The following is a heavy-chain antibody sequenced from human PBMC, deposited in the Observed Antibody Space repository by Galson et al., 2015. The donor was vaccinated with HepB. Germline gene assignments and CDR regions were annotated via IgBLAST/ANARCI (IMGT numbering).Heavy chain of an antibody. CDR3: ARGDSSSWFRFEY. V-gene: IGHV3-30*04. CDR1: GFTFPNYP. J-gene: IGHJ4*02. D-gene: IGHD6-13*01. Sequence: SLRLYCAASGFTFPNYPIHWVRQAPGKGLEWVAVMSYDGSNEYYANSVKGRFTISRDNSKNTLHLQMNSLRSDDTAVYYCARGDSSSWFRFEYWGQGTLVSVSS. CDR2: MSYDGSNE.